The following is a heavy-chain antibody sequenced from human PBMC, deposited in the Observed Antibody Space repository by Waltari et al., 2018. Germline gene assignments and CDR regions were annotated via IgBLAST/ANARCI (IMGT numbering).Heavy chain of an antibody. J-gene: IGHJ4*02. CDR2: ISHSGGT. CDR1: GGSFSGYY. V-gene: IGHV4-34*01. D-gene: IGHD5-12*01. CDR3: ARGVEMATTNYFDY. Sequence: QVQLQQWGAGLLKPSETLSLTCAVYGGSFSGYYWSWIRQPPGKGRGWIGEISHSGGTNHNPSLKSRVTISVDTSKNQFSLKLSSVTAADTAVYYCARGVEMATTNYFDYWGQGTLVTVSS.